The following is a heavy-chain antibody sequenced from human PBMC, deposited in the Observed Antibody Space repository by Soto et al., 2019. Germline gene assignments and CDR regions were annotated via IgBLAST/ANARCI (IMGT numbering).Heavy chain of an antibody. Sequence: EVQLLESGGGLVQPGGSLRLSCAASGFTFSSSDLTWVRQAPGKGLEWVSGISGRDGTTFYADSVKGRFTISRDTSNNKMYLQMSSLRAEDTAVYFCATVLTFYDVLTGYFDYWGPGTLVTVSS. J-gene: IGHJ4*02. D-gene: IGHD3-9*01. V-gene: IGHV3-23*01. CDR2: ISGRDGTT. CDR3: ATVLTFYDVLTGYFDY. CDR1: GFTFSSSD.